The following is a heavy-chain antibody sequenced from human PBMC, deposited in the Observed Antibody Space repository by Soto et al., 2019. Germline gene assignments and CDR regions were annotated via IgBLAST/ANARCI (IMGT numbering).Heavy chain of an antibody. Sequence: GGSLRLSCAASGFTFSRHAMSWVRQAPGKGLEWVSGIDVSGGTTYYGDSVKGRFTIFKDKSMNTVYLQMNSLTVEDAAVYYCSKDRVPAGIYSFEYWGQGALVIVSS. V-gene: IGHV3-23*01. CDR1: GFTFSRHA. CDR3: SKDRVPAGIYSFEY. CDR2: IDVSGGTT. D-gene: IGHD6-13*01. J-gene: IGHJ4*02.